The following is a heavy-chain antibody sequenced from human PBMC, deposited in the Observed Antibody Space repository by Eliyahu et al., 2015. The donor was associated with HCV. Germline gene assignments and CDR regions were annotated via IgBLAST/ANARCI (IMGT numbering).Heavy chain of an antibody. CDR3: AASVFYSAGNYALNDPFDI. V-gene: IGHV1-3*01. D-gene: IGHD3-10*01. CDR2: INAGNGNT. Sequence: QVQLVQSGAEVKKPGASVKISCKTFGYSFSNYAMHWVRQAPGQRLEWMGWINAGNGNTKYSQKFQGRVTITRDTSASTAYMQLSSLTSEDMAVYYCAASVFYSAGNYALNDPFDIWGQGTMVTVSS. CDR1: GYSFSNYA. J-gene: IGHJ3*02.